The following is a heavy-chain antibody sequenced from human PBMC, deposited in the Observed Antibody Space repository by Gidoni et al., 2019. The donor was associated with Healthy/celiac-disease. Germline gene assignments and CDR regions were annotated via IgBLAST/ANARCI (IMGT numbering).Heavy chain of an antibody. CDR1: GSSFTSYW. J-gene: IGHJ4*02. CDR2: IYPGDADT. V-gene: IGHV5-51*01. D-gene: IGHD6-13*01. CDR3: ARHPIIAAAGNFDY. Sequence: EVPLVQSGAEVKTHGESLKISCKGSGSSFTSYWIGWGRQMPGKGLEWMGIIYPGDADTRYSPSFQGQVTISADKSISTAYLQWSSLKASDTAMYYCARHPIIAAAGNFDYWGQGTLVTVSS.